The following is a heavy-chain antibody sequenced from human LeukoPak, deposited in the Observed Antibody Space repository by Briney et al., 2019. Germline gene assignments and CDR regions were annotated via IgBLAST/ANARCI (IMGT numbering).Heavy chain of an antibody. CDR1: GYTFTSYG. CDR3: ARVGLRITIFGVVIEYDAFDI. D-gene: IGHD3-3*01. V-gene: IGHV1-2*02. CDR2: INPNSGGT. J-gene: IGHJ3*02. Sequence: ASVKVSCKASGYTFTSYGISWVRQAPGQGLEWMGWINPNSGGTNYAQKFQGRVTMTRDTSISTAYMELSRLRSDDTAVYYCARVGLRITIFGVVIEYDAFDIWGQGTMVTVSS.